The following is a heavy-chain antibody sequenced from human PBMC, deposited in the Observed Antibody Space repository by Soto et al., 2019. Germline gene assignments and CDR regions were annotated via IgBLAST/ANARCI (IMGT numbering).Heavy chain of an antibody. CDR1: GYTFTSYA. V-gene: IGHV1-3*01. CDR2: INAGNGNT. CDR3: ARGYYYDSSGYYYKAADWFDP. J-gene: IGHJ5*02. D-gene: IGHD3-22*01. Sequence: ASVKVSCKASGYTFTSYAMHWVRQAPGQRLEWMGWINAGNGNTKYSQKFQGRVTITRDTSASTAYMELSSLRSEDTAVYYCARGYYYDSSGYYYKAADWFDPWGQGTPVTVSS.